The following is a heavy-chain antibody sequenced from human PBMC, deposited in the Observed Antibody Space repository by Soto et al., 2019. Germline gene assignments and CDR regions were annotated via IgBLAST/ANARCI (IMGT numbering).Heavy chain of an antibody. Sequence: QVQLVQSGAEVKKPGSSVKVSCTAAGGTFSSYTISWVRQAPGQGLEWMGRIIPIINTANYAQKYQGRVTXTXDXXTSTDYMGLSSLRVEDTAVYYCARDTYSSAWYLGPNDAFDIWGQGTMVTVSS. V-gene: IGHV1-69*08. CDR1: GGTFSSYT. D-gene: IGHD6-19*01. CDR3: ARDTYSSAWYLGPNDAFDI. J-gene: IGHJ3*02. CDR2: IIPIINTA.